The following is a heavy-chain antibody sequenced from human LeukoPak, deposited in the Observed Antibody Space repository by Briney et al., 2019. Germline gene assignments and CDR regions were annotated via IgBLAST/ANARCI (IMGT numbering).Heavy chain of an antibody. D-gene: IGHD1-26*01. J-gene: IGHJ4*02. V-gene: IGHV1-2*02. Sequence: ASVKVSCKASGYTFTGYYMHWVRQAPGQGLEWMGWINPNSGGTNYAQKFQGRVTMTRDTSISTAYMELSRLRSDDTAVYYCARTFLRVGATTPGYWGQGTLVTVFS. CDR1: GYTFTGYY. CDR3: ARTFLRVGATTPGY. CDR2: INPNSGGT.